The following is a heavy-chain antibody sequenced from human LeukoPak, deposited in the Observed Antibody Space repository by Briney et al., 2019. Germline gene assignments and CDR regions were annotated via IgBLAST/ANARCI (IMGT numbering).Heavy chain of an antibody. CDR1: GFTFSSYA. Sequence: PGRSLRLSCAASGFTFSSYAMHWVRQAPGKGLEWVAVISYDGSNKYYADSVKGRFTISRDNSKNTLYLQMNSLRAEDTAVYYCAKDPVGKVRYFDWLSSYFDYWGQGTLVTVSS. V-gene: IGHV3-30-3*01. D-gene: IGHD3-9*01. CDR3: AKDPVGKVRYFDWLSSYFDY. J-gene: IGHJ4*02. CDR2: ISYDGSNK.